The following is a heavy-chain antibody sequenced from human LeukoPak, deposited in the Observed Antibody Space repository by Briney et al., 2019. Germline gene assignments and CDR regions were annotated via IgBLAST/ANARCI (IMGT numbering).Heavy chain of an antibody. CDR2: KKQDGSDK. Sequence: QPGGSLRLSCAASGFTFSSYWMSWVRQAPGKGQERLANKKQDGSDKYYVDSLKGRFTISRDNAKNSLYLQMNSLRAEDTAVNYCARRSRGASHQTPYADYWGQGTLVTVSS. J-gene: IGHJ4*02. CDR1: GFTFSSYW. V-gene: IGHV3-7*01. D-gene: IGHD2-2*01. CDR3: ARRSRGASHQTPYADY.